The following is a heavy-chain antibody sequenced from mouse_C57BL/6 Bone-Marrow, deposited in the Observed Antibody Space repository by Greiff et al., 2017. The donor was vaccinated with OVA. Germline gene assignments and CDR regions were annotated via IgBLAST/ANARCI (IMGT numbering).Heavy chain of an antibody. CDR1: GFTFSDFY. J-gene: IGHJ4*01. CDR3: ARDSLLPYAMDY. CDR2: SRNKANDYTT. Sequence: DVKLVESGGGLVQSGRSLRLSCATSGFTFSDFYMEWVRQAPGKGLEWIAASRNKANDYTTEYSASVKGRFIVSRDTSQSILYLQMNALRAEDTAIYYCARDSLLPYAMDYWGQGTSVTVSS. V-gene: IGHV7-1*01. D-gene: IGHD2-10*01.